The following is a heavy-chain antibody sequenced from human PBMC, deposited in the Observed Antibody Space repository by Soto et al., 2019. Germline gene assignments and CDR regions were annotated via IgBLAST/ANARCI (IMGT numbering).Heavy chain of an antibody. J-gene: IGHJ3*02. CDR2: IYYSGST. CDR1: GGSISSYY. D-gene: IGHD3-10*01. CDR3: AAHHYYGSGSYPRSRAFDI. Sequence: QVQLQESGPGLVKPSETLSLTCTVSGGSISSYYWSWIRQPPGKGLEWIGYIYYSGSTNYNPSLTSRVTISVDTSKNQFSLKLSSVTAADTAVYYCAAHHYYGSGSYPRSRAFDIWGQGTMVTVSS. V-gene: IGHV4-59*08.